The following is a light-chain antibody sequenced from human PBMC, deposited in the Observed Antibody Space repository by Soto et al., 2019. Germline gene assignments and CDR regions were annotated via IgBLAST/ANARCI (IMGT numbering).Light chain of an antibody. Sequence: EIVLTQSPGTLSLSPGERATLSCRASQSVSSGYLAWYQHKPGQAPRLLIYDASSRATGIPDRFSGSGSGTDFTLTISRLEPEDLAVYYCQQDGSSPAFGGGTKVEIK. V-gene: IGKV3-20*01. CDR3: QQDGSSPA. J-gene: IGKJ4*01. CDR1: QSVSSGY. CDR2: DAS.